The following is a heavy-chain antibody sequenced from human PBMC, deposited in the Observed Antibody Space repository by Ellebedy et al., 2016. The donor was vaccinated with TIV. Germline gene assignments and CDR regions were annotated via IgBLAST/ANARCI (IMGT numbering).Heavy chain of an antibody. CDR3: ARVGDYGSGSYYSGAFDI. D-gene: IGHD3-10*01. Sequence: AASVKVSCKASGYTFTSYYMHWVRQAPGQGLEWMGIINPSGGSTSYAQKLQGRVTMTRDTSTSTVYMELSSLRSEDTAVYYCARVGDYGSGSYYSGAFDIWGQGTMVTVSS. J-gene: IGHJ3*02. CDR2: INPSGGST. CDR1: GYTFTSYY. V-gene: IGHV1-46*04.